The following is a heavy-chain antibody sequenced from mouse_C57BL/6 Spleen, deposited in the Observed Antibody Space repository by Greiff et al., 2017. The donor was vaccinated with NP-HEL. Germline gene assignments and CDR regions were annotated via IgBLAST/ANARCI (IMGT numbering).Heavy chain of an antibody. D-gene: IGHD2-9*01. CDR3: ARRGSFYGYDALDY. V-gene: IGHV1-82*01. CDR2: IYPGDGDT. CDR1: GYAFSSSW. J-gene: IGHJ2*01. Sequence: QVQLKESGPELVKPGASVKISCKASGYAFSSSWMNWVKQRPGKGLEWIGRIYPGDGDTNYNGKFKGKATLTADKSSSTAYMQLSSLTSEDSAVYFCARRGSFYGYDALDYWGQGTTLTVSS.